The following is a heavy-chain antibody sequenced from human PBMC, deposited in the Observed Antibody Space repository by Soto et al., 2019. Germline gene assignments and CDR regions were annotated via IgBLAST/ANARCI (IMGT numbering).Heavy chain of an antibody. CDR2: IKQDGSER. CDR1: GFTFSSYW. CDR3: ARENYFDY. V-gene: IGHV3-7*04. Sequence: EVQLVESGGGLVQPGGSLRLSCAASGFTFSSYWMGWVRQTPAKGLEWVANIKQDGSERYYVDAVKGRFTISRDNAKNSLYLQVNSLRAEDTAVYYCARENYFDYWGQGTLVTVSS. J-gene: IGHJ4*02.